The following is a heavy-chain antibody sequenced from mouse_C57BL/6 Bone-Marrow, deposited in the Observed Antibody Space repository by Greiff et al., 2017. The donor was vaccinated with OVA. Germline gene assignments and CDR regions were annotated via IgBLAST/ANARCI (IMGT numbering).Heavy chain of an antibody. V-gene: IGHV1-5*01. CDR3: TGVLYYYGSSPCWYFDV. D-gene: IGHD1-1*01. J-gene: IGHJ1*03. CDR2: IYPGNSDT. CDR1: GYTFTSYW. Sequence: VQLQQSGTVLARPGASVKMSCKTSGYTFTSYWMHWVKQRPGQGLEWIGAIYPGNSDTSYNQKFKGKAKLTAVTSASTAYMDLSNLTNEDSAVYYCTGVLYYYGSSPCWYFDVWGTGTTVTVSS.